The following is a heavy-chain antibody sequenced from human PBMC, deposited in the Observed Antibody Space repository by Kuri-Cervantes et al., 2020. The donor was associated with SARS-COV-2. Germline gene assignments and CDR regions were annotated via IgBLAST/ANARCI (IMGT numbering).Heavy chain of an antibody. CDR1: GFSLSTSGVG. CDR2: IYWDDDK. CDR3: ARIQAATVIADY. V-gene: IGHV2-5*05. J-gene: IGHJ4*02. Sequence: SGPTLVKPTQTLTLTCTFSGFSLSTSGVGVGWIRQPPGKALEWLALIYWDDDKRYGPSLKTGLTISKDTSKNQVVLTMTNVDPVDTATYYCARIQAATVIADYWGQGALVTVSS. D-gene: IGHD4-11*01.